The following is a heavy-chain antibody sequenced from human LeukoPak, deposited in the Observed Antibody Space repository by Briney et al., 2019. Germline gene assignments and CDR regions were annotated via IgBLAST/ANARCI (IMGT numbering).Heavy chain of an antibody. J-gene: IGHJ4*01. CDR2: TKQDGSEK. CDR3: AREAGYYTPFNLDY. CDR1: GFTFSSYW. V-gene: IGHV3-7*01. D-gene: IGHD3/OR15-3a*01. Sequence: GGSLRLSCAASGFTFSSYWMSWVRQAPGKGLEWVANTKQDGSEKYYVDSVKGRFTISRDNAKNSLYLQMNSLRAEDTAVYYCAREAGYYTPFNLDYWGHGTLVTVSS.